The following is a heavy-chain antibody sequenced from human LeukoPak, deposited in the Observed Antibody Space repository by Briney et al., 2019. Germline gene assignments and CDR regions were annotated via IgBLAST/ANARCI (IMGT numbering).Heavy chain of an antibody. CDR3: ARDYGPRGYDF. CDR1: GGSISSYY. Sequence: SETLSLTCTVSGGSISSYYWSWIRQPPGKGLEWIGYIYYSGSTNYNPFLKSRVTISVDTSKNQFSLKLSSVTAADTAVYYCARDYGPRGYDFWSQGTLVTVSS. V-gene: IGHV4-59*12. CDR2: IYYSGST. J-gene: IGHJ4*02. D-gene: IGHD3-3*01.